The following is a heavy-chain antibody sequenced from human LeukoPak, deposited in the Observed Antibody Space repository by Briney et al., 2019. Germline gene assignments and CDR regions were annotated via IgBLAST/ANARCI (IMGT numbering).Heavy chain of an antibody. CDR3: ARERERGTYFI. J-gene: IGHJ4*02. Sequence: GRSLRLSCAASAFTFSSYGMHWVRQAPGQGLEWMGIINPSGGSTSYAQKFQGRVSMTRDMSTSTVYMELSSLRSEDTAVYYCARERERGTYFIWGQGTLVTVSS. V-gene: IGHV1-46*01. CDR1: AFTFSSYG. D-gene: IGHD3-10*01. CDR2: INPSGGST.